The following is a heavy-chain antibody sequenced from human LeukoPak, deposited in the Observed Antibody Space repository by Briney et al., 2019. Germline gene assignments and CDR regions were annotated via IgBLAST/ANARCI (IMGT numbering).Heavy chain of an antibody. CDR1: GFTFSSYG. CDR2: TRYDGSNK. J-gene: IGHJ4*02. V-gene: IGHV3-30*02. D-gene: IGHD3-10*01. Sequence: VQPGGSLRLSCAASGFTFSSYGMHWVRQAPGKGLEWVAFTRYDGSNKYYADSVKGRFTISRDNSKNTLYLQMNSLRAEDTAVYYCAKHLIRLLWFGESPFDYWGQGTLVTVSS. CDR3: AKHLIRLLWFGESPFDY.